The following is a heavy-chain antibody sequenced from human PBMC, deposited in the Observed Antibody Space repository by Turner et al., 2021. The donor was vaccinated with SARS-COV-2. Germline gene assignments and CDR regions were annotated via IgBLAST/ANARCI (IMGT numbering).Heavy chain of an antibody. V-gene: IGHV4-34*01. J-gene: IGHJ6*02. CDR2: VDHSGIT. Sequence: QVQLQQWGAGLLKPSETLSLTCGLFDGSLIGHFWSWIRQPPGKGLEWIGEVDHSGITNYNPSLETRVTLSVDTSKNQFSLRLRSVTAADTAVYYCARAVAVASYYYYGLDVWGQGTLVTVSS. D-gene: IGHD6-19*01. CDR3: ARAVAVASYYYYGLDV. CDR1: DGSLIGHF.